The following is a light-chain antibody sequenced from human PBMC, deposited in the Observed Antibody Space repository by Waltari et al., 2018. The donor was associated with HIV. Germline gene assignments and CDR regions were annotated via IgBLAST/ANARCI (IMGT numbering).Light chain of an antibody. CDR2: DIT. CDR3: CSYAGTYTWV. V-gene: IGLV2-11*01. CDR1: SSDVGDYNY. J-gene: IGLJ3*02. Sequence: HSALTQPRSVSGSPGQSVTIPCTGTSSDVGDYNYVSWYQQHPDKAPKLLIFDITKRPSGVPDRFSGSKSGNTASLTISGLHLEDEANYYCCSYAGTYTWVFGGGTTLTVL.